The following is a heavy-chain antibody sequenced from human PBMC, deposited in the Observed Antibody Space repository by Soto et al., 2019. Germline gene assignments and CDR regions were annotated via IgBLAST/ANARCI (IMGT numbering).Heavy chain of an antibody. Sequence: PATLSRTGSVYDWSFSGYYLSWIRQPPGKGLEWIGEINHSGSTNYNPSLKSRVTISVDTSKNQFSLKLSSVTAADTAVYYCASVGATKSANYLGQGTLVTVSS. V-gene: IGHV4-34*01. CDR2: INHSGST. CDR1: DWSFSGYY. CDR3: ASVGATKSANY. J-gene: IGHJ4*02. D-gene: IGHD1-26*01.